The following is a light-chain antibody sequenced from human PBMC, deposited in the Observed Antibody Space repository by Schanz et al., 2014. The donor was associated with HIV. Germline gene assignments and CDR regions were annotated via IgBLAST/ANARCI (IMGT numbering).Light chain of an antibody. J-gene: IGLJ2*01. CDR3: CSYTSSSTVV. CDR1: SSDVGGYNY. Sequence: QSVLTQPASVSGSPGQSITISCTGTSSDVGGYNYVSWYQQHPGKAPKVIIYDVTNRPSGVSNRFSGSKSGNTASLTISGLQAEDEADYYCCSYTSSSTVVFGGGTKLIVL. CDR2: DVT. V-gene: IGLV2-14*03.